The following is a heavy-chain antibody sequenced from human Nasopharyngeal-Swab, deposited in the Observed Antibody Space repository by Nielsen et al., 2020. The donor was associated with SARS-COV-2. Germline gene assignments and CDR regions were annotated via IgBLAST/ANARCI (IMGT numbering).Heavy chain of an antibody. D-gene: IGHD5-24*01. CDR2: IIPIFGTA. J-gene: IGHJ3*02. CDR1: RCTFSSYA. Sequence: SVSVSCKASRCTFSSYAISWVRQAPGLGLEWMGGIIPIFGTAHYAQKFQGRVTITADESTSTAYMELRSLRSEDTAVYYCAIPPGGYNSGFDIWGQGTMVTVSS. CDR3: AIPPGGYNSGFDI. V-gene: IGHV1-69*13.